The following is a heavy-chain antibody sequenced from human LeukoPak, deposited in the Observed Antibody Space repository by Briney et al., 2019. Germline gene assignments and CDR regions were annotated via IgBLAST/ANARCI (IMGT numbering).Heavy chain of an antibody. J-gene: IGHJ6*03. CDR1: GGSISSYY. Sequence: SETLSLTCTVSGGSISSYYWSWIRQPAGKGLEWIGRIYTSGSTIFNPSLKSRVTMSVDTSKNQFSLKLSSVTAADTAVYYCARGRYESTRLSAYYYYYMDVWGKGTTVTVSS. CDR3: ARGRYESTRLSAYYYYYMDV. CDR2: IYTSGST. V-gene: IGHV4-4*07. D-gene: IGHD1-14*01.